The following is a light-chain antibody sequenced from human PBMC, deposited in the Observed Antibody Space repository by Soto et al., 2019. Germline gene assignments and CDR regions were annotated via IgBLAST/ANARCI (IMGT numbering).Light chain of an antibody. V-gene: IGLV2-8*01. CDR3: CSYAGTATFV. CDR2: GVT. Sequence: QSALAQPPSASGSPGQSVTISCTGSGSDIGAYNFVSWYQQHPGKAPKLMIFGVTERPSGVPDRFSVSKSGNTASLTISGLQAEDEADYYCCSYAGTATFVFGTGTKLTVL. J-gene: IGLJ1*01. CDR1: GSDIGAYNF.